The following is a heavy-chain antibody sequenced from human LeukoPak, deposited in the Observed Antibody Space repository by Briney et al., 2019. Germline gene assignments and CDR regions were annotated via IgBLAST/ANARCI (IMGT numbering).Heavy chain of an antibody. CDR3: AREANIVVVPVTGGFDP. Sequence: PGRSLRLSCAASGFTFSSYAMHWVRQAPGKGLEWVAVISYDGSNKYYADSVKGRFTISRDNSKNTLYLQMNSLRAEDTAVYYCAREANIVVVPVTGGFDPWGQGTLVTVSS. V-gene: IGHV3-30*04. D-gene: IGHD2-2*01. CDR2: ISYDGSNK. J-gene: IGHJ5*02. CDR1: GFTFSSYA.